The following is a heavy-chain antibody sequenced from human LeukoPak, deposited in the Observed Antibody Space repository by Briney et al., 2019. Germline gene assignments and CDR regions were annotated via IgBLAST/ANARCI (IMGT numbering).Heavy chain of an antibody. CDR2: ISSTGGTI. CDR1: GFTFRNYL. V-gene: IGHV3-48*01. D-gene: IGHD2-15*01. J-gene: IGHJ3*02. CDR3: ARGYSRAAFDI. Sequence: GGSLRLSCAASGFTFRNYLMNWVRQAPGKGLQWVSFISSTGGTIYYADSVKGRFTVSIDNGKNSLLLQMNSLRAEDTALYYCARGYSRAAFDIWGQGTVVAVSS.